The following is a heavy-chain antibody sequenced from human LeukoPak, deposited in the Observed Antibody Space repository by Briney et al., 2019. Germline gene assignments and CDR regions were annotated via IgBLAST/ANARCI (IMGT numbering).Heavy chain of an antibody. Sequence: GASVKVSGKASGYTFTDYYMHWVRQAPGQGPEWMAWIHPNSGNTNYAQKLQGRVTVTRDTSVSTAYMELSGLQSDDTAVYYCARLRGAYEPFDYWGQGTLVTVSS. V-gene: IGHV1-2*02. J-gene: IGHJ4*02. CDR1: GYTFTDYY. CDR3: ARLRGAYEPFDY. CDR2: IHPNSGNT. D-gene: IGHD5-12*01.